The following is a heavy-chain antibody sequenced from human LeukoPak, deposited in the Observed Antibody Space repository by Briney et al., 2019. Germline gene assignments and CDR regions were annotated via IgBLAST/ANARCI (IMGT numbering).Heavy chain of an antibody. D-gene: IGHD3-10*01. J-gene: IGHJ5*02. V-gene: IGHV3-23*01. CDR3: ARDQRFAFYYHSGSFPS. CDR2: ISGSGAST. CDR1: GFTFTSYA. Sequence: GGSLRLSCAASGFTFTSYAMSWVRQAPGKGLEWVSGISGSGASTYYADSVRGRFTISRDSSNNTLFLQMNSLRGEDTAIYYCARDQRFAFYYHSGSFPSWGQGARVTVSS.